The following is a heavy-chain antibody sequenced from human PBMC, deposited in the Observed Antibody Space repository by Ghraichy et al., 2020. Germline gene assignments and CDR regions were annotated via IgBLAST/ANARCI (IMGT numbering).Heavy chain of an antibody. CDR1: GFTFSSYS. CDR3: ARASRVVRFYYYDGMDV. D-gene: IGHD4-23*01. V-gene: IGHV3-48*02. Sequence: GSLRLSCVGSGFTFSSYSMNWVRQSPGKGLEWGSYITSSSRTIFYAESVKGRFTISRDNAQDSLYLQMNSLRDEDTAVYYCARASRVVRFYYYDGMDVWGQGTTVTVSS. CDR2: ITSSSRTI. J-gene: IGHJ6*02.